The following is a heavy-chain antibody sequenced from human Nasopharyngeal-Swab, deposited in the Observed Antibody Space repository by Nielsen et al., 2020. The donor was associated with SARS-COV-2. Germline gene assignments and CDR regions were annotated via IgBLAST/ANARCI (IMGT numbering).Heavy chain of an antibody. Sequence: GGSLRLSCAASGFTFNSHGMHWVRQAPGKGLECVAVISYDGSNKYHADSVRGRFTISRDDSENTLYLQMNSLRPEDTAVYYCARGGMVGATTYGWFDPWGQGTLVTVSS. V-gene: IGHV3-30*03. J-gene: IGHJ5*02. CDR3: ARGGMVGATTYGWFDP. CDR2: ISYDGSNK. D-gene: IGHD1-26*01. CDR1: GFTFNSHG.